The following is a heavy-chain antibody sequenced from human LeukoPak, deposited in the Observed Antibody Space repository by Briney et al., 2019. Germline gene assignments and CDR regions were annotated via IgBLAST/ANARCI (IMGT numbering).Heavy chain of an antibody. Sequence: ASVKVSYKASGYTFTSYGISWVRQAPGQGLEGMGWISAYNGNTNYAQKLQGRVTMTTDTSTSTAYMELRSLRSDDTAVYYCARVSSAYGSGSYSYYWGQGTLVTVSS. V-gene: IGHV1-18*01. CDR1: GYTFTSYG. CDR3: ARVSSAYGSGSYSYY. D-gene: IGHD3-10*01. CDR2: ISAYNGNT. J-gene: IGHJ4*02.